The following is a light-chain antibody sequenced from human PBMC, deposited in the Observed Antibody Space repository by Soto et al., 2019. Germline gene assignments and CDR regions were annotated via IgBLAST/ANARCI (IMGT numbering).Light chain of an antibody. CDR2: DAS. V-gene: IGKV1-33*01. J-gene: IGKJ4*01. CDR3: QQYDNLPLT. Sequence: HIAHSPSSVYASVGERVTITCQASQDISNYLNWYQQKPGKAPKLLIYDASNLETGVPSRFSGSGSGTDFTFTISSLQPEDIATYYCQQYDNLPLTFGGGTKVDIK. CDR1: QDISNY.